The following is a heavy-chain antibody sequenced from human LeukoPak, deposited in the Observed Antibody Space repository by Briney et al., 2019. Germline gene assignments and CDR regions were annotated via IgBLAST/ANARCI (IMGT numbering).Heavy chain of an antibody. D-gene: IGHD1-26*01. Sequence: GGSLRLSCAASAFTFSDYSMNWVRQAPGKGLERISYISGRSSTIYYADSVRGRFTISRDNAKNSMYLQMNSLRAEDTAVYYCARDRLTSGSYFFDYWGQGTLVTVS. CDR2: ISGRSSTI. J-gene: IGHJ4*02. CDR3: ARDRLTSGSYFFDY. CDR1: AFTFSDYS. V-gene: IGHV3-48*01.